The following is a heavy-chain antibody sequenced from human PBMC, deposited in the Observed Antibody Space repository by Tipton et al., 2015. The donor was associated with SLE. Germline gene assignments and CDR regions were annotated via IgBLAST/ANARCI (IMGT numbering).Heavy chain of an antibody. CDR3: ARGTNYDSSGYYSY. CDR2: LYTSGST. Sequence: TLSLTCTVSGGSIRSGRYYWSWIRQPAGTGLEWIGHLYTSGSTNYNPSLKSRVTISVDTSKNQFSPKLSSVTAADTALYYCARGTNYDSSGYYSYWGQGTLVTVSS. J-gene: IGHJ4*02. D-gene: IGHD3-22*01. CDR1: GGSIRSGRYY. V-gene: IGHV4-61*09.